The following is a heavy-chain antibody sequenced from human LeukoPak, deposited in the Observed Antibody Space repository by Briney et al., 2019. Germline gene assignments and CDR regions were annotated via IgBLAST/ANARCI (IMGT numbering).Heavy chain of an antibody. V-gene: IGHV4-34*01. CDR3: ARVNYYDSGGHHWWFDP. D-gene: IGHD3-22*01. Sequence: SETLSLTCAVYVGSFSGYYWSWLRQPPGKGLEWIGEINHGGSTNYNPSLKSRVAISVDTSKNQFSLKLSSVTAADTAVYFCARVNYYDSGGHHWWFDPWGQGTLVTVSS. J-gene: IGHJ5*02. CDR2: INHGGST. CDR1: VGSFSGYY.